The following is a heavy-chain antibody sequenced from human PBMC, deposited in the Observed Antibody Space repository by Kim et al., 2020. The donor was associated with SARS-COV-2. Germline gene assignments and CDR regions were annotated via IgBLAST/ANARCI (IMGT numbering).Heavy chain of an antibody. D-gene: IGHD4-17*01. CDR3: ARWTTGDYGDYVNYYDY. Sequence: VGGRFTISRDDSKNTHYLQMNSLRGEDTAVYYCARWTTGDYGDYVNYYDYWGQGALVTVSS. V-gene: IGHV3-30*07. J-gene: IGHJ4*02.